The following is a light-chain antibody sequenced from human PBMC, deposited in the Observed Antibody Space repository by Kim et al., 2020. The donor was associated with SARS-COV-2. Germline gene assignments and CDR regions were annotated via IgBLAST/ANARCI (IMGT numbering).Light chain of an antibody. CDR3: QAWESSTV. Sequence: SYELTQPPSVSVSPGQTASITCSGDKLGDKYACWYQQKPGQSPVLVIYQDSKRPSGIPERFSGSNSGNTATLTISGTQAMDEADYYCQAWESSTVFGGET. CDR1: KLGDKY. V-gene: IGLV3-1*01. J-gene: IGLJ3*02. CDR2: QDS.